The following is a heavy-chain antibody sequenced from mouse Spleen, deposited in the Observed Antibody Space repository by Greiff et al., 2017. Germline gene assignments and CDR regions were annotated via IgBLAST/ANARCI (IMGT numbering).Heavy chain of an antibody. J-gene: IGHJ3*01. V-gene: IGHV5-17*01. CDR2: ISSGSSTI. CDR3: GWGVGY. Sequence: EVQLQQSGGGLVKPGGSLKLSCAASGFTFSDYGMHWVRQAPEKGLEWVAYISSGSSTIYYADTVKGRSTISRDNAKNTLFLQRTSLRSEDTAMYYCGWGVGYWGQGTLVTVSA. CDR1: GFTFSDYG.